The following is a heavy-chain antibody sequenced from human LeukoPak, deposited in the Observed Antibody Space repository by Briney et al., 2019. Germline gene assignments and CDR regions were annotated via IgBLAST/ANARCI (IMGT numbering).Heavy chain of an antibody. V-gene: IGHV3-30*02. CDR3: AKDPGAHYYGSGSYRRGSYFDY. D-gene: IGHD3-10*01. J-gene: IGHJ4*02. Sequence: PGGSLRLSCAASGFTFSSYNMNWVRQAPGKGLEWVAFIRYDGSNKYYADSVKGRFTISRDNSKNTLYLQMNSLRDEDTAVYYCAKDPGAHYYGSGSYRRGSYFDYWGQGTLVTVSS. CDR2: IRYDGSNK. CDR1: GFTFSSYN.